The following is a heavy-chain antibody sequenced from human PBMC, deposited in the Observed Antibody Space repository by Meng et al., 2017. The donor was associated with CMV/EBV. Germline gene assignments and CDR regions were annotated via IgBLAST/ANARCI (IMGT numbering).Heavy chain of an antibody. CDR2: SNHSGST. V-gene: IGHV4-34*01. Sequence: QVELKEWGTGRLKASETLALTCAGYGGSFSGYYWSWIRQPPGKGLEWIGESNHSGSTNYNPSLKSRVTISVDTSKNQFSLKLSSVTAADTAVYYCARGGNWFDPWGQGTLVTVSS. CDR3: ARGGNWFDP. J-gene: IGHJ5*02. CDR1: GGSFSGYY.